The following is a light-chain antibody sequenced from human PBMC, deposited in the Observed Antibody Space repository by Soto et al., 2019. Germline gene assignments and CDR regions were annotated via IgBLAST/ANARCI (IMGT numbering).Light chain of an antibody. CDR3: QQYNSYPWT. CDR1: QSISSW. Sequence: DIQMTQSPSTLSASVGDRVTITCRASQSISSWLAWYQQKPGKAPKLLIYKASSLESGVPSRFSGSGSGTEFTRTISSLQPDDFATYYCQQYNSYPWTFCQGTKVEIK. CDR2: KAS. J-gene: IGKJ1*01. V-gene: IGKV1-5*03.